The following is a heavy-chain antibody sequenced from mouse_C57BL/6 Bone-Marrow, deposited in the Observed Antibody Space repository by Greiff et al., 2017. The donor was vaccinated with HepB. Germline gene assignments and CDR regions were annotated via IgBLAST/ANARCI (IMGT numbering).Heavy chain of an antibody. CDR3: TTDGYYVFMDY. V-gene: IGHV14-4*01. D-gene: IGHD2-3*01. CDR1: GFNIKDDY. J-gene: IGHJ4*01. Sequence: EVQLKQSGAELVRPGASVKLSCTASGFNIKDDYMHWVKQRPEQGLEWIGWIDPENGDTEYASKFQGKATITADTSSNTAYLQLSSLTSEDTAVYYCTTDGYYVFMDYWGQGTSVTVSS. CDR2: IDPENGDT.